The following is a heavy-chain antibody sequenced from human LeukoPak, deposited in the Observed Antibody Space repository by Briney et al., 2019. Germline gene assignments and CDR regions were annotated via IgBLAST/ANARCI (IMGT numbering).Heavy chain of an antibody. CDR3: AKQAARGSYKYYFDS. V-gene: IGHV3-23*01. CDR1: GFTFDNYG. J-gene: IGHJ4*02. D-gene: IGHD1-26*01. Sequence: GSLRLSCTASGFTFDNYGMSWVRQAPGKGLEWVSTIFSSGDPTYYADSVKGRFTISRDNSKTPLYLQINSMRDEDTAVYYCAKQAARGSYKYYFDSWGQGTLVTLSS. CDR2: IFSSGDPT.